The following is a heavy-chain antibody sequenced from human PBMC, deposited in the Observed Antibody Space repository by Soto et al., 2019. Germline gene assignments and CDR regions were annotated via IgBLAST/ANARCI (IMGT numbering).Heavy chain of an antibody. J-gene: IGHJ4*02. CDR2: ISWNSGSI. V-gene: IGHV3-9*01. CDR1: GFTFDDYA. D-gene: IGHD2-2*02. Sequence: EVQLVESGGGLVQPGRSLRLSCAASGFTFDDYAMHWVRQAPGKGLEWVSGISWNSGSIGYADSVKGRFTISRDNAKNSLYLQMNSLRAEDTALYYCAKGPLPAAISTFFDYWGQGTLVTVSS. CDR3: AKGPLPAAISTFFDY.